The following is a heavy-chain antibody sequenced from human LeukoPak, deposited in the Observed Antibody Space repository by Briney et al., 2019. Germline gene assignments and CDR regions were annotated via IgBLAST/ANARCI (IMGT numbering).Heavy chain of an antibody. CDR1: GFTFTTYA. J-gene: IGHJ4*02. V-gene: IGHV3-23*01. CDR2: IKGGGGDP. Sequence: GGSLRLSCAASGFTFTTYAMGWVRQAPGEGLEWVSSIKGGGGDPFYADSVRGRFTISRDKSKNTLYLQLNSLRVEDTAVYFCAQGGPDFNPFYCWGQGTLVTVSS. CDR3: AQGGPDFNPFYC. D-gene: IGHD2-21*02.